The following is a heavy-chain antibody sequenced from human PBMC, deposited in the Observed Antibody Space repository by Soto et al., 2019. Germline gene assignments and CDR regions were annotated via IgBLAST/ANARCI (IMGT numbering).Heavy chain of an antibody. CDR3: ASMVRIDAFDI. J-gene: IGHJ3*02. V-gene: IGHV4-59*08. CDR2: ISYSGST. CDR1: SGSISRYY. D-gene: IGHD3-10*01. Sequence: QVQLQESGPGLVKPSETLSLTCTVSSGSISRYYWTWIRQPPGKGLEGIGYISYSGSTNYNPSLTSRVTISADTSKNQFSLKLSSVTAADTAVYYCASMVRIDAFDIWGQGTMVTVSS.